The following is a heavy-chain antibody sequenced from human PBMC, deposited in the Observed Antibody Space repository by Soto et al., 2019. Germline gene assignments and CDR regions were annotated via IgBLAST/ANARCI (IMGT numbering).Heavy chain of an antibody. CDR3: RSVVLRLLEWPPLDY. Sequence: GSLRLSCAASGFTFSSYAMSWVRQAPGKGLEWVSAISGSGGSTYYADSVKGRFTISRDNSKNTLYLQMNSLRAEDTAVYYCRSVVLRLLEWPPLDYWGQGTLVTVSS. V-gene: IGHV3-23*01. J-gene: IGHJ4*02. CDR1: GFTFSSYA. D-gene: IGHD3-3*01. CDR2: ISGSGGST.